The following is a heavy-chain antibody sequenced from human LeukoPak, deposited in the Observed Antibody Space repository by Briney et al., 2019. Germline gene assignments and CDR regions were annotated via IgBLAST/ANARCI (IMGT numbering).Heavy chain of an antibody. CDR3: TTEQQLVLVRFDP. J-gene: IGHJ5*02. V-gene: IGHV3-15*01. Sequence: GGSLRLSCAASGFTFTNAWMSWVRQAPGKGLEWVGRIKSKADGGATDYAAPVKGRFTISRDDSKNTLYLRMSSLKTEDSAVYYCTTEQQLVLVRFDPWGQGTLVPVSS. D-gene: IGHD6-13*01. CDR1: GFTFTNAW. CDR2: IKSKADGGAT.